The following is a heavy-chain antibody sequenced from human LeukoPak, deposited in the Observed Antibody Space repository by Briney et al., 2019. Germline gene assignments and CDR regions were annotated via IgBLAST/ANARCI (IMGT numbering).Heavy chain of an antibody. CDR3: ARALSRGYSGYDYGLGY. D-gene: IGHD5-12*01. CDR2: INAGNGNT. CDR1: GYTSTSYA. Sequence: QSGAEVRKPGASVKVSCKASGYTSTSYAMHWVRQAPGQRLEWMGYINAGNGNTKYSQKFQGRVIITRDTSASTAYMELSSLRSEDTAVYYCARALSRGYSGYDYGLGYWGQGTLVTVSS. J-gene: IGHJ4*02. V-gene: IGHV1-3*01.